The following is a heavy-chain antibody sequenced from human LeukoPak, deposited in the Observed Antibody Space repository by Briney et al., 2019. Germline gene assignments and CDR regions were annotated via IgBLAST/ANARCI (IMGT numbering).Heavy chain of an antibody. J-gene: IGHJ3*02. CDR1: GGSISSDY. Sequence: SETLSLTCTVSGGSISSDYWSWIRQPPGKGLEWIGYIYYSGSTNYNPSLKSRVTISVDTSKNQFSLKLSSVTAADTAVYYCARDYYDSSGDDAFDIWGQGTMVTVSS. V-gene: IGHV4-59*01. CDR2: IYYSGST. CDR3: ARDYYDSSGDDAFDI. D-gene: IGHD3-22*01.